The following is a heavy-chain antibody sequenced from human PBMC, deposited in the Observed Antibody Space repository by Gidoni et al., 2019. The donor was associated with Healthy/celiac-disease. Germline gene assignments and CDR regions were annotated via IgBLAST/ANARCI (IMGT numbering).Heavy chain of an antibody. CDR2: IIPVFGTS. Sequence: VQQVQSRAEVKKPGASVKGSCKAAGCTFCSDAISWLRQAPGQGLGWRGGIIPVFGTSNYEQKFQGRVTITADESTSPAYMELSSLRSEDTAVYYCARGPWVTSGVYGMDVWGQGTTVTVSS. J-gene: IGHJ6*02. V-gene: IGHV1-69*01. CDR1: GCTFCSDA. D-gene: IGHD4-17*01. CDR3: ARGPWVTSGVYGMDV.